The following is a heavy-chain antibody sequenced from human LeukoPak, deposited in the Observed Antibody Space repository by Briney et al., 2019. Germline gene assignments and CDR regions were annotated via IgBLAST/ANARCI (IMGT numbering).Heavy chain of an antibody. V-gene: IGHV3-30-3*01. CDR2: ISYDGSNK. Sequence: GGSLRLSCAASGFTFSSYAMHWVRQAPGKGLEWVAVISYDGSNKYYADSVKGRFTISRDNSKNTLYLQMNSLRAEDTAVYYCARDFAFNSSGWIPFDYWGQGTLVTVSS. J-gene: IGHJ4*02. CDR1: GFTFSSYA. D-gene: IGHD6-19*01. CDR3: ARDFAFNSSGWIPFDY.